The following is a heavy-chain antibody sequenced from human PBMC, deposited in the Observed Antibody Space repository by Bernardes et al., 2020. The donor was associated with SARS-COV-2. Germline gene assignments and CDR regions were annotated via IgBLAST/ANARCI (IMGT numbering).Heavy chain of an antibody. CDR3: ARETALRGSPDAFDL. J-gene: IGHJ3*01. V-gene: IGHV3-33*01. CDR1: GLTFSNYG. Sequence: GGSLRLSCAASGLTFSNYGIHWVRQAPGKGLEWVAITWSDGIIKYYADSVKGRFTISRDPSKNTVYLQMSGLRVEDSAIYFCARETALRGSPDAFDLWGQGTMVSVSS. CDR2: TWSDGIIK. D-gene: IGHD3-10*01.